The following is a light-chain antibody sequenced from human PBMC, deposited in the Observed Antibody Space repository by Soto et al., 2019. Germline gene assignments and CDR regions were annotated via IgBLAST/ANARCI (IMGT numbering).Light chain of an antibody. CDR1: QSVSSSY. Sequence: EIVLTQSPGTLSLSPGERATLSCRASQSVSSSYLAWYQQKPGQAPRLLIYGASSRATGIPDRFSGSGSGTDVTLTISRLKREDVAVYYCQQYGSAPWTFGQGTKVEIK. J-gene: IGKJ1*01. CDR2: GAS. V-gene: IGKV3-20*01. CDR3: QQYGSAPWT.